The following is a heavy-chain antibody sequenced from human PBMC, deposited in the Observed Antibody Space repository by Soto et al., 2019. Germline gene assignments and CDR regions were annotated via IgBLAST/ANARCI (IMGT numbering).Heavy chain of an antibody. Sequence: QVQLQESGPGLVKPSETLSLTCTVSGDSMSGYHWNWIRQSPGKRVEWIGYFHNSGSTKYNPSLESRVTISIDKSKKQSSLKLTSVTAADTAVYYCARDPVDGYAFFDSWGQGILVTVSS. V-gene: IGHV4-59*12. CDR2: FHNSGST. D-gene: IGHD5-12*01. CDR1: GDSMSGYH. CDR3: ARDPVDGYAFFDS. J-gene: IGHJ4*02.